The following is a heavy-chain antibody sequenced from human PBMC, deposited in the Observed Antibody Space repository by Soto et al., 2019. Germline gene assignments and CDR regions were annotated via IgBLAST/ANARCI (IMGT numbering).Heavy chain of an antibody. Sequence: QLQLQESGPGLVKPSETLSLTCTVSAGSILSGSYYWAWIRQPPGKGPEWIGTILDSGTTYYNPSLKSRTAISMDTPKQFSLKLSSVTAADTAVYYCARHSDRECGVRECAFDLWGQGTMVNVSP. CDR1: AGSILSGSYY. CDR2: ILDSGTT. J-gene: IGHJ3*01. V-gene: IGHV4-39*01. CDR3: ARHSDRECGVRECAFDL. D-gene: IGHD3-10*01.